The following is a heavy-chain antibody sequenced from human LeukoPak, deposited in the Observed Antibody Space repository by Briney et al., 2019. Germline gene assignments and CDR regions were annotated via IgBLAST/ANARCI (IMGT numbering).Heavy chain of an antibody. V-gene: IGHV4-34*01. J-gene: IGHJ5*02. D-gene: IGHD3-10*01. CDR2: INHSGST. CDR1: RGSISSYY. Sequence: PSETLSLTCTVSRGSISSYYWSWIRQPPGKGLEWIGEINHSGSTNYNPSLKSRVTISVDTSKNQFSLKLSSVTAADTAVYYCAQTPDYYGSGSYLPWGQGTLVTVSS. CDR3: AQTPDYYGSGSYLP.